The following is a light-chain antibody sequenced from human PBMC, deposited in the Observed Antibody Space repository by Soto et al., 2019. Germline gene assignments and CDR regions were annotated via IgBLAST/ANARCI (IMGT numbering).Light chain of an antibody. CDR3: QQNNTHPKT. V-gene: IGKV1-5*03. Sequence: DIQMTQSPSTLSASVGDRVTITCRASQSISSWLAWYQQKPGKAPKLLIYKASSLESGVPSRFSGSGSGTEYPLTISSLQPDDFVTYYCQQNNTHPKTFGQGTKVEIK. CDR1: QSISSW. CDR2: KAS. J-gene: IGKJ1*01.